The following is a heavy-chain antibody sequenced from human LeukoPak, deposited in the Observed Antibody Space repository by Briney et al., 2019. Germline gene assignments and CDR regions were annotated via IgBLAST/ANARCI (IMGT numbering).Heavy chain of an antibody. CDR1: GGSISSGDYY. D-gene: IGHD2-15*01. CDR2: IYYSGST. CDR3: ARGSIGGSLGGRWFDP. Sequence: SETLSLTCTVSGGSISSGDYYWSWIRQPPGKGLEWIGYIYYSGSTYYNPSLKSRATISVDTSKNQFSLKLSSVTAADTAVYYCARGSIGGSLGGRWFDPWGQGTLVTVSS. J-gene: IGHJ5*02. V-gene: IGHV4-30-4*01.